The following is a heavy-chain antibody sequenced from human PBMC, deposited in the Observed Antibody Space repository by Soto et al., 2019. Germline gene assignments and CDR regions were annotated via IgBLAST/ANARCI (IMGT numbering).Heavy chain of an antibody. J-gene: IGHJ4*02. CDR2: ISAGGST. CDR3: ARDEGNAMVRGYDK. CDR1: GFTFSDYA. D-gene: IGHD3-10*01. Sequence: GGSLRLSCTASGFTFSDYAMSWVRQPPGKGLEWVSVISAGGSTYYADSVKGRFTVSRANSKNTVYLQMSSLSAEDTAVYYCARDEGNAMVRGYDKWGKGTLVTVSS. V-gene: IGHV3-23*01.